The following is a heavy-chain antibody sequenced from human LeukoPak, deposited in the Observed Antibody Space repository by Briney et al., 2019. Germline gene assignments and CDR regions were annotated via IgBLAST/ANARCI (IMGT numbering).Heavy chain of an antibody. CDR3: AKDGLPAATQGPFDY. Sequence: GGSLRLSCAASGFTFSSSWMSWVRQAPGKGLGWVTNIKPDGSEKYYVDSVKGRFTISRDNAKNSLYLQMNSLRAEDTAVYYCAKDGLPAATQGPFDYWGQGTLVTVSS. CDR2: IKPDGSEK. D-gene: IGHD2-2*01. J-gene: IGHJ4*02. CDR1: GFTFSSSW. V-gene: IGHV3-7*03.